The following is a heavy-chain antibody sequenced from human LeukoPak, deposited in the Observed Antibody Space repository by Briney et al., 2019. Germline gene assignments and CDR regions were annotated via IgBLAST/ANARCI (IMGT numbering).Heavy chain of an antibody. CDR2: INAGNGNT. Sequence: ASVKVSCEASGYTFTSYAMHWVRQAPGQRLEWMGWINAGNGNTKYSQKFQGRVTITRDTSASTAYMELSSLRSEDTAVYYCARDRLVVVPAATAPFDYWGQGTLVTVSS. CDR3: ARDRLVVVPAATAPFDY. J-gene: IGHJ4*02. D-gene: IGHD2-2*01. CDR1: GYTFTSYA. V-gene: IGHV1-3*01.